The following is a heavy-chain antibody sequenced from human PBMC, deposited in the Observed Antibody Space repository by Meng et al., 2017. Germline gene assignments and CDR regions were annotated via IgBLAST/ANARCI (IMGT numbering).Heavy chain of an antibody. J-gene: IGHJ4*02. CDR2: ISYDGSNK. D-gene: IGHD6-19*01. V-gene: IGHV3-30*01. CDR1: GFTFSSYA. Sequence: QGQWVGAGGGVCQPGRALGSSCAAFGFTFSSYAMHGVRQAPGKGLEWVAVISYDGSNKYYADSVKGRFTISRDNSKNTLYLQMNSLRAEDTAVYYCARSSGYLDYWGQGTLVTVSS. CDR3: ARSSGYLDY.